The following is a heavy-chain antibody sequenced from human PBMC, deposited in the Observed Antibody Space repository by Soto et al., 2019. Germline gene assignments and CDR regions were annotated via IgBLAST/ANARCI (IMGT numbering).Heavy chain of an antibody. CDR1: GFTFSSYA. J-gene: IGHJ6*02. CDR3: ARNMVRGVTDYYYYGMDV. D-gene: IGHD3-10*01. CDR2: ISYDGSNK. Sequence: GGSLRLSCAASGFTFSSYAMHWVRQAPGKGLEWVAVISYDGSNKYYADSVKGRFTISRDNSKNTLYLQMNSLRAEDTAVDYCARNMVRGVTDYYYYGMDVWGQGTTVTVSS. V-gene: IGHV3-30-3*01.